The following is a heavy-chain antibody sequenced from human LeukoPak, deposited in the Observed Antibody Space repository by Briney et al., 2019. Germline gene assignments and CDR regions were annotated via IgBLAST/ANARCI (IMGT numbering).Heavy chain of an antibody. V-gene: IGHV3-30*18. J-gene: IGHJ4*02. CDR2: ISYDGSNK. Sequence: QTGGSLRLSCAASGFTFSSYGMHWVRQAPGKGLEWVAVISYDGSNKYYADSVKGRFTISRDNSKNTLYLQMNSLRAEDTAVYYCAKDRGNSGSYWTFDYWGQGTLVTVSS. CDR1: GFTFSSYG. CDR3: AKDRGNSGSYWTFDY. D-gene: IGHD1-26*01.